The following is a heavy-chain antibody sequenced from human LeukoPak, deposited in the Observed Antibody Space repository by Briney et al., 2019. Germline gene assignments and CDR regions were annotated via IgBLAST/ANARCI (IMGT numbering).Heavy chain of an antibody. CDR2: MSSSGIS. J-gene: IGHJ5*02. CDR1: GGSISSYY. Sequence: SETLSLTCTVSGGSISSYYRSWIRQPAGKGLEWIGRMSSSGISTYSPSLKSRVTISIDTSRNQFSMNLNSVTAADTAVYYCAKGAGPPWFDPWGQGTLVTVSS. D-gene: IGHD6-19*01. CDR3: AKGAGPPWFDP. V-gene: IGHV4-4*07.